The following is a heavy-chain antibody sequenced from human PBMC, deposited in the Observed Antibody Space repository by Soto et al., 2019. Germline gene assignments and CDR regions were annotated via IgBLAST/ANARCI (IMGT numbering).Heavy chain of an antibody. J-gene: IGHJ4*02. CDR3: ARDRRRDSSGYYYS. CDR1: GFTFSDYY. Sequence: QVQLVESGGGLVKPGGSLRLSCAASGFTFSDYYMSWIRQAPGKGLEWVSYISSSSSYTNYADSVQGRFTISRDNAKNSLYLQMNSLRAEDTAVYYCARDRRRDSSGYYYSWGQGTLVTVSS. CDR2: ISSSSSYT. D-gene: IGHD3-22*01. V-gene: IGHV3-11*06.